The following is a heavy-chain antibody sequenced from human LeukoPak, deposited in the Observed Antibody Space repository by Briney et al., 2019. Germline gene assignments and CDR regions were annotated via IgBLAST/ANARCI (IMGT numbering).Heavy chain of an antibody. Sequence: SETLSLTCTVSAWSISSYYWGWIRQAAGQGLEWIGLIHTSGSTNYNPSLKSRVTMSVDTSKNQFSLKLNSVTAADTAVYYCARDTYYYDSSGYSSFNYWGQGTLVTVSS. J-gene: IGHJ4*02. D-gene: IGHD3-22*01. CDR1: AWSISSYY. CDR3: ARDTYYYDSSGYSSFNY. CDR2: IHTSGST. V-gene: IGHV4-4*07.